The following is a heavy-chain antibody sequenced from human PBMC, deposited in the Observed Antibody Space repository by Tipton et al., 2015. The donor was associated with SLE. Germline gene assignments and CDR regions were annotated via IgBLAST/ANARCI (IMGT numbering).Heavy chain of an antibody. CDR3: ARPLAGGIDY. J-gene: IGHJ4*02. Sequence: LRLSCTVSGGSISSSSYYWGWIRQPPGKGLEWIGSIYYSGSTYYNPSLKSRVTISVDTSKNQFSLKLSSVTAADTAVYYCARPLAGGIDYWGQGTLVTVSS. CDR1: GGSISSSSYY. V-gene: IGHV4-39*07. CDR2: IYYSGST. D-gene: IGHD6-19*01.